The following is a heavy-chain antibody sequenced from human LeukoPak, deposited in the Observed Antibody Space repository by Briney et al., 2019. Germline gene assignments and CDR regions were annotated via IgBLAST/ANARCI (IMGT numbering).Heavy chain of an antibody. CDR1: GFTFSSYC. V-gene: IGHV3-21*01. CDR2: ISSSSSYI. D-gene: IGHD3-22*01. CDR3: ARDLNYYDSRSPPPY. Sequence: SGGSLRLSCAASGFTFSSYCMNWVRQAPGKGLEWVSSISSSSSYIYYADSVKGRFTISRDNAKNSLYLQMNSLRAEDTAVYYCARDLNYYDSRSPPPYWGQGTLVTVSS. J-gene: IGHJ4*02.